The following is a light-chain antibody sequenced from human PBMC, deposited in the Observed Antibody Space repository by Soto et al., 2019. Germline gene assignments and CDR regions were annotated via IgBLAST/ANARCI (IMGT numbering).Light chain of an antibody. CDR2: GAS. Sequence: DIVLTQSPGTLSLSPGERATLSCRASPSVSSNYLAWYQHKPGQAPRLLIYGASSRATGIPDWFSGSGSGTDFTLTINRLEPGDFAVYYCQHYGTSRRTVGQGTKVEIK. CDR1: PSVSSNY. V-gene: IGKV3-20*01. CDR3: QHYGTSRRT. J-gene: IGKJ1*01.